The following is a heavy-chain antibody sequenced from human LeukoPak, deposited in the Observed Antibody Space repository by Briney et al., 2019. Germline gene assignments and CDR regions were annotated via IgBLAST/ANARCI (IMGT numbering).Heavy chain of an antibody. Sequence: SETLSLTCTVSGGSISSYYWSWIRQPPGKGLECIGYIYYTGSTNYNPSLKSRVTISVDTSKNQFSLKLSSVTAADTAVYYCARMTTVTTGIDYWGQGTLVTVSS. CDR1: GGSISSYY. CDR2: IYYTGST. CDR3: ARMTTVTTGIDY. D-gene: IGHD4-17*01. J-gene: IGHJ4*02. V-gene: IGHV4-59*01.